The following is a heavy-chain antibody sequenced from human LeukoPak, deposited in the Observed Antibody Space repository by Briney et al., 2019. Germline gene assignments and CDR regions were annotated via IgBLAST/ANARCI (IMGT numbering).Heavy chain of an antibody. CDR1: GFTFSSYA. V-gene: IGHV3-7*01. J-gene: IGHJ4*02. CDR3: TRDRGWQQFDY. CDR2: VKEDGSET. Sequence: GGSLRLSCAASGFTFSSYAMHWVRQAPGKGLERVANVKEDGSETYYVDSVKGRFTISRDNAKNSLYLQMSSLRDDDTAVYYCTRDRGWQQFDYWGQGTLVTVSS. D-gene: IGHD5-24*01.